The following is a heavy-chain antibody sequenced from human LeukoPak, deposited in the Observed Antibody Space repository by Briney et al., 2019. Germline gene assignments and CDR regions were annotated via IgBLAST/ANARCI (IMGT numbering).Heavy chain of an antibody. D-gene: IGHD5-12*01. Sequence: SETLSLTCTVSSDSFRSGGYFWTWIRQHPGKGLEWIGYIYYSGSTSYNPSLTSRVTISVDTSKSQFSLKLSSVTAADTAVYYCARGHGYDLSFDFWGQGILVTVSS. CDR3: ARGHGYDLSFDF. J-gene: IGHJ4*02. CDR2: IYYSGST. CDR1: SDSFRSGGYF. V-gene: IGHV4-31*03.